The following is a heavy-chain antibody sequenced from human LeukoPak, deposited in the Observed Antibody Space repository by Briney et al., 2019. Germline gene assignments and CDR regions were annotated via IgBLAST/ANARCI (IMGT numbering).Heavy chain of an antibody. CDR3: ARGYCSSTSCYLRSGYYFDY. D-gene: IGHD2-2*01. Sequence: GASVKVSCKASGGTFSSYAISWVRQAPGQGLEWMGGIIPIFGTANYAQKFQGRVTITADESTSTAYMELSSLRSEDTAVYYCARGYCSSTSCYLRSGYYFDYWGQGTLVTVS. CDR1: GGTFSSYA. V-gene: IGHV1-69*01. J-gene: IGHJ4*02. CDR2: IIPIFGTA.